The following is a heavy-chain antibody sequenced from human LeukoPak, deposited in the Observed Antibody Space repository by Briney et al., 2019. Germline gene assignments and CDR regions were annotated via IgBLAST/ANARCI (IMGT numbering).Heavy chain of an antibody. CDR1: GFTFIRHD. V-gene: IGHV3-23*01. J-gene: IGHJ3*02. CDR2: ISGSHAGRLGAT. Sequence: GGSLRLSCASGFTFIRHDMNWVRQTPGKGLEWVSGISGSHAGRLGATYYADSVQGRFTISRDDSKNALYLQMHSLRAEDTGMYFCAKGGYFSFDMWGQGTKVTVSS. CDR3: AKGGYFSFDM. D-gene: IGHD2-2*03.